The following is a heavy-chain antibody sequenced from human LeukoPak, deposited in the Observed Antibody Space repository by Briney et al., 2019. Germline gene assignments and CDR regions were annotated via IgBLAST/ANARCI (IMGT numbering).Heavy chain of an antibody. J-gene: IGHJ6*03. CDR3: AREPLYKGFNYYYYYYMDV. CDR1: GYTFTGYY. CDR2: INPNSGGT. Sequence: ASVKVSCKASGYTFTGYYMHWVRQAPGQGLEWMGWINPNSGGTNYAQKFQGRVTMTRDTSISTVYMELSSLRSEDTAVYYCAREPLYKGFNYYYYYYMDVWGKGTTVTISS. V-gene: IGHV1-2*02. D-gene: IGHD5-24*01.